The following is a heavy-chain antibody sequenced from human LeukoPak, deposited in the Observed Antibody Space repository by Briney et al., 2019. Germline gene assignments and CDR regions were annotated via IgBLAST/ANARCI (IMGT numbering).Heavy chain of an antibody. CDR2: IYSGGST. Sequence: GRSLRLSCVGSGFAFHNYAMHWVRRPPGKGLEWVSVIYSGGSTYYADSVKGRFTISRDNSKNTLYLQMNSLRAEDTAVYYCARDLGSYGSGSPTDYWGQGTLVTVSS. D-gene: IGHD3-10*01. V-gene: IGHV3-66*01. CDR1: GFAFHNYA. J-gene: IGHJ4*02. CDR3: ARDLGSYGSGSPTDY.